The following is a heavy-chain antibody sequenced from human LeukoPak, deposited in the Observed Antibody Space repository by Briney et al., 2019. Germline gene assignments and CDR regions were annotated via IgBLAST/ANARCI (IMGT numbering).Heavy chain of an antibody. V-gene: IGHV3-74*01. J-gene: IGHJ4*02. D-gene: IGHD2-2*01. Sequence: GGSLRLSCAASGFTFSSYWMNWVRQAPGKGLMWVSHINTDGTTTTYADSVRGRFTVSRDNAKNTLYLEMSRLRAEDTAVYFCTRDNAYMFDYWGQGTQVAVSS. CDR3: TRDNAYMFDY. CDR1: GFTFSSYW. CDR2: INTDGTTT.